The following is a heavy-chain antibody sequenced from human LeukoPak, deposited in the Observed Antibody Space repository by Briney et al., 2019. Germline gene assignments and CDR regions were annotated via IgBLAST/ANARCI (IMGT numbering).Heavy chain of an antibody. CDR2: SSGSGVNT. CDR3: ASMIPIAAAGTSYYFDY. D-gene: IGHD6-13*01. Sequence: GGSLRLSCAASGFTFSTYAMSWVRQAPGKGLEWVSASSGSGVNTYYADSVKGRFTISRDNSKNTLYLQMNSLRAEDTAVYYCASMIPIAAAGTSYYFDYWGQGTLVTVSS. V-gene: IGHV3-23*01. CDR1: GFTFSTYA. J-gene: IGHJ4*02.